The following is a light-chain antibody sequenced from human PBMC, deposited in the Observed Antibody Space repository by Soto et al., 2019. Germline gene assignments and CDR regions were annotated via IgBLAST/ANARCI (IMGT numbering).Light chain of an antibody. CDR3: CSFTSDSSHYV. J-gene: IGLJ1*01. CDR2: DVS. CDR1: SSDVGGYNY. V-gene: IGLV2-14*01. Sequence: QSALTQPASVSGSPGQSITISCTGTSSDVGGYNYVSWYQQHPGKAPKLMIYDVSERPSGVSDRFSASKSGNTASLIISGLQAADDADYYCCSFTSDSSHYVFGSGTKLTVL.